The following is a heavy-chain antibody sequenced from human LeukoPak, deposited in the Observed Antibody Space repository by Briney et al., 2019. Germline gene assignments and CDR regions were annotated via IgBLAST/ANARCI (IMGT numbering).Heavy chain of an antibody. V-gene: IGHV3-23*01. Sequence: PGGSLRLSCADSGFTFSSYAMSWVRQAPGKGLEWVSSISGSGGGTHYADSAKGRFTISRDNSKNTLYLQMNSLRAEDTAVYYCVPDWLLCEYFHHWGQGTLVTVSS. CDR3: VPDWLLCEYFHH. CDR2: ISGSGGGT. CDR1: GFTFSSYA. J-gene: IGHJ1*01. D-gene: IGHD3-9*01.